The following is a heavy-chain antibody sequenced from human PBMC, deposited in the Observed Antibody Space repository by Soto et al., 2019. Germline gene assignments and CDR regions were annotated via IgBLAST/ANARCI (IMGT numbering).Heavy chain of an antibody. CDR3: AKNMESFAYSVSRPYEH. CDR1: GFTFDDYT. Sequence: EVQLVESGGGLVQPGRSLRLSCTTSGFTFDDYTMHWVRQAPGKGLEWVSLISWDSRKIEYADSVKGRFSISRDNARSSLYLQMNTLTPEDTATYYCAKNMESFAYSVSRPYEHWGRGTLVAVSS. V-gene: IGHV3-9*01. D-gene: IGHD4-4*01. CDR2: ISWDSRKI. J-gene: IGHJ4*02.